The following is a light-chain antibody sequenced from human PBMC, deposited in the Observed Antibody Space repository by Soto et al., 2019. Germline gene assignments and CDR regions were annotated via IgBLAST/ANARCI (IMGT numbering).Light chain of an antibody. CDR3: QQRSNWPPIT. Sequence: EVVLTQSPATLSLSPGERATLSCRASQSVSSHLAWYQQQPGQPPRLLIYDASSRATGIPARFSGSGSGTDFTLTISSLEPEDFAIYYCQQRSNWPPITFGQGTRLEIK. J-gene: IGKJ5*01. CDR1: QSVSSH. V-gene: IGKV3-11*01. CDR2: DAS.